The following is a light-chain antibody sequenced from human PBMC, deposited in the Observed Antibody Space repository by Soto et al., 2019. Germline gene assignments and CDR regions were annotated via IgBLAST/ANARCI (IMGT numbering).Light chain of an antibody. J-gene: IGKJ5*01. Sequence: EIVLTQSPGTLSLSPWERATLSCRASQSVSSGYLAWYQQKPGQAPSLLIYGASTRATGIPDRFSGSGSGTHFTLTISRLEPGDFAVYYCQHFGGTTFTFGQGTRLEIK. CDR2: GAS. CDR1: QSVSSGY. CDR3: QHFGGTTFT. V-gene: IGKV3-20*01.